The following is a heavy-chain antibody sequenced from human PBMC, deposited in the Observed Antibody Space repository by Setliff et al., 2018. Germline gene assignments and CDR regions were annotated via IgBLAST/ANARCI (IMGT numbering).Heavy chain of an antibody. CDR1: GGSFSDYY. CDR3: ARGRNIAARLLDS. V-gene: IGHV4-34*01. J-gene: IGHJ4*02. CDR2: INHSGST. Sequence: SETLSLTCADYGGSFSDYYWTWIRQPPGKGLEWIGEINHSGSTNYNPSLKSRVTISVDTSKNQFSLKVNSVTAADTAVYYCARGRNIAARLLDSWGQGTLVTV. D-gene: IGHD6-6*01.